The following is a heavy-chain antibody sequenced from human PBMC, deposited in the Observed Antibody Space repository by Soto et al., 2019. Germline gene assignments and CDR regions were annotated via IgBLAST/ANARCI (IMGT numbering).Heavy chain of an antibody. Sequence: GSLRLSCAASGFTFSGYAMSWVRQAPGKGLEWVSAISGSGGSTYYADSVKGRFTISRDNSKNTLYLQMNSLRAEDTAVYYCAKGVDYYDSSGLFDYWGQGTLVTVSS. D-gene: IGHD3-22*01. J-gene: IGHJ4*02. CDR1: GFTFSGYA. V-gene: IGHV3-23*01. CDR2: ISGSGGST. CDR3: AKGVDYYDSSGLFDY.